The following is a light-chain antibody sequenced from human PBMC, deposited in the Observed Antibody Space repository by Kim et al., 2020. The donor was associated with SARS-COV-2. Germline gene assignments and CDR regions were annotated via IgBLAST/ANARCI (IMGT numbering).Light chain of an antibody. Sequence: EIMMTQSPATLSVSPGDRATLSCRASQSVSSHLVWYQQKPGQPPSLLLYGASTSATGIPARFSGSGCETDFTLTITSLQSADFAVYYCQEYSDWPRMFTFGQGNKLEI. V-gene: IGKV3-15*01. CDR3: QEYSDWPRMFT. CDR1: QSVSSH. CDR2: GAS. J-gene: IGKJ2*01.